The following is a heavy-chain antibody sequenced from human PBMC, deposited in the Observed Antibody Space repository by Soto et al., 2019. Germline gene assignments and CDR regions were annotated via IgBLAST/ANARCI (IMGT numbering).Heavy chain of an antibody. CDR1: GFTFSSYA. CDR3: ARGFEYSSSSD. J-gene: IGHJ4*02. Sequence: QVQLVESGGGVVQPGRSLRLSCAASGFTFSSYAMHWVRQAPGKGLKWVAVISYDGSNKYYADSVKGRFTISRDNSKNTLYLQMNSLRAEDTAVYYCARGFEYSSSSDWGQGTLVTVSS. V-gene: IGHV3-30-3*01. D-gene: IGHD6-6*01. CDR2: ISYDGSNK.